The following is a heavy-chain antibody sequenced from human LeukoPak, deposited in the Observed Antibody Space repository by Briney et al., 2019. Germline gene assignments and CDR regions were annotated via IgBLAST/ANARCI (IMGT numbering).Heavy chain of an antibody. D-gene: IGHD2-2*01. CDR3: ARDNAPAGGGLDY. V-gene: IGHV3-53*01. Sequence: SGGSLRLSCAASGFTVSSNHMTWVRQAPGKGLEWVSEIYTGGLTFYADSVTGRLTISRDNSKNTVYLQMNSLGVEDTARYYCARDNAPAGGGLDYWGQGTLVTVSS. CDR1: GFTVSSNH. CDR2: IYTGGLT. J-gene: IGHJ4*02.